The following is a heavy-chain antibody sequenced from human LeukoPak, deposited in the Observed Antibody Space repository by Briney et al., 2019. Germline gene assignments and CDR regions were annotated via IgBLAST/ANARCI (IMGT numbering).Heavy chain of an antibody. Sequence: ASVKVSCKASGYTFTSYDINWVRQATGQGLEWMGWMDPNSGNTGYAQKFQGRVTMTRDTSTSTVYMELSSLRSEDTAVYYCARDHSSSSDPFDYWGQGTLVTVSS. V-gene: IGHV1-8*01. J-gene: IGHJ4*02. CDR1: GYTFTSYD. CDR3: ARDHSSSSDPFDY. D-gene: IGHD6-6*01. CDR2: MDPNSGNT.